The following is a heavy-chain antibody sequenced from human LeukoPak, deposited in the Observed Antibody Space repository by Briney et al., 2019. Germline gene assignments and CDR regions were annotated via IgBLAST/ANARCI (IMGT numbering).Heavy chain of an antibody. D-gene: IGHD4-17*01. J-gene: IGHJ4*02. Sequence: GGSLRLSCAASGFTFSNAWMSWVRQAPGKGLEWVGRIKSKTDGGTTDYAAPVKGRFTISRDDSKNTLYLQMNSLKTEDTAVYYCARENTVTTIDYFDYWGQGTLVTVSS. V-gene: IGHV3-15*01. CDR1: GFTFSNAW. CDR2: IKSKTDGGTT. CDR3: ARENTVTTIDYFDY.